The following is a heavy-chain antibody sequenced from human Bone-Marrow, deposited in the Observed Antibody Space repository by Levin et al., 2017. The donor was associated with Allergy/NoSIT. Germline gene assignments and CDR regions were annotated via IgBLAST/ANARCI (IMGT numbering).Heavy chain of an antibody. CDR3: ARVRGDGDYIFDY. Sequence: GGSLRLSCAASGFTFSNYGMHWVRQAPGKGLEWVAVIWNDGSNKYYADSVKCRFTISRDNSKNTLYLQMNSLRAEDTAVYYCARVRGDGDYIFDYWGQGTLVTVSS. V-gene: IGHV3-33*01. J-gene: IGHJ4*02. CDR2: IWNDGSNK. D-gene: IGHD4-17*01. CDR1: GFTFSNYG.